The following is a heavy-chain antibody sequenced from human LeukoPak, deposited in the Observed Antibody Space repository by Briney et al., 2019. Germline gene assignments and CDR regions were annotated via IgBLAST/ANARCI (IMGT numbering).Heavy chain of an antibody. D-gene: IGHD6-13*01. CDR3: ARRSSSWAGNWFDP. CDR2: IYYSGST. Sequence: SETLSLTCTVSGGSISSSSYYWGWIRQPPGKGLEWIGSIYYSGSTYYSPSLKSRVTISVDTSKNQFSLKLSSVTAADTAVYYCARRSSSWAGNWFDPWGQGTLVTVSS. CDR1: GGSISSSSYY. J-gene: IGHJ5*02. V-gene: IGHV4-39*01.